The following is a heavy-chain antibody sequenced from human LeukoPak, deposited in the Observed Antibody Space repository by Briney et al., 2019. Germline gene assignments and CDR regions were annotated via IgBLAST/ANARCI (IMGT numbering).Heavy chain of an antibody. CDR2: ISYDGSNK. D-gene: IGHD3-3*01. CDR3: ARALYDFWSGYVFDY. V-gene: IGHV3-30-3*01. CDR1: GFTFSSYA. J-gene: IGHJ4*02. Sequence: GGSLRLSCAASGFTFSSYAMHWVRQAPGKGLEWVAVISYDGSNKYYADSVKGRFTISRDNSKNTLYLQMNSLRAEDTAVYYCARALYDFWSGYVFDYWGQGTLVTVSS.